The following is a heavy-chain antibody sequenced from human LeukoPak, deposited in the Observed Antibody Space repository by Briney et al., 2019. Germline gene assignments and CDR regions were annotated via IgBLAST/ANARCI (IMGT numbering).Heavy chain of an antibody. CDR2: ISYSGST. D-gene: IGHD2-2*01. CDR1: GGSISSYD. J-gene: IGHJ5*02. CDR3: ARVGEYCSSTSCSGGWFDP. V-gene: IGHV4-59*01. Sequence: SETLSLTCTVSGGSISSYDWSWIRQPPGKGLEWIGYISYSGSTNYNPSLKSRVTISVDTSKNQFSLKLSSVTAADTAVYYCARVGEYCSSTSCSGGWFDPWGQGTLVTVSS.